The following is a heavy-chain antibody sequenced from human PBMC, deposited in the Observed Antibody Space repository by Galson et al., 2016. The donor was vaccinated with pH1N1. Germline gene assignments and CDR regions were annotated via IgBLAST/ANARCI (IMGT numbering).Heavy chain of an antibody. J-gene: IGHJ3*02. D-gene: IGHD4-17*01. CDR2: ISGSGSGT. CDR1: GITFSNSA. V-gene: IGHV3-23*01. CDR3: AKDRDGDYKGGDAFDI. Sequence: SLRLSCAASGITFSNSAMSWVRQASGKGLEWISVISGSGSGTYYADSVKGRFTISRANSKYTLFLQMNGLRVEETAVYYGAKDRDGDYKGGDAFDIWGQGTMVTVSS.